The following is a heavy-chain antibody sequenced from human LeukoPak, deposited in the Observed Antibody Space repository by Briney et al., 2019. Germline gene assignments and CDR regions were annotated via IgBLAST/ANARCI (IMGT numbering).Heavy chain of an antibody. Sequence: PGGSLRLSCAASGFTFSSYWMHWVRQAPGKGLVWVSRINIDGSSTSYADSVKGRFTISRDNAKNSLYLQMNSLRAEDTAVYYCARSPPLWNGDAFDIWGQGTMVTVSS. J-gene: IGHJ3*02. D-gene: IGHD1-1*01. CDR3: ARSPPLWNGDAFDI. V-gene: IGHV3-74*01. CDR1: GFTFSSYW. CDR2: INIDGSST.